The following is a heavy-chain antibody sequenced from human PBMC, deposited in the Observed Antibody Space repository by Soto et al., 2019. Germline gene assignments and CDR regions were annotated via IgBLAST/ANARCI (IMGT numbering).Heavy chain of an antibody. CDR1: GFTFINYA. CDR3: ARKVVGATSRPDYWYFDL. V-gene: IGHV3-23*01. D-gene: IGHD2-21*01. J-gene: IGHJ2*01. Sequence: EVQLLESGGDSVQPGGSVRLSCAGSGFTFINYAMNWVHQAPGKGLEWVSTIRGGGDATFFADSGRGRFTFSRDNSKNTVTLQTNSLGVDDTAVYYCARKVVGATSRPDYWYFDLWGRGTLVTVSS. CDR2: IRGGGDAT.